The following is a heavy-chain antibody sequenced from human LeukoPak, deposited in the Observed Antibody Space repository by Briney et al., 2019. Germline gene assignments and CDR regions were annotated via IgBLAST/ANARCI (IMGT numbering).Heavy chain of an antibody. D-gene: IGHD3-16*01. V-gene: IGHV1-2*02. Sequence: ASLKDSCKTSAYIFTDYYMHWGRQAPGQGLEGMGWINPTSGDKNYAQKFQGRVTMNRDTSISTAYMELSRLRSDDTAVYYCATQRGSYLWGTDFDYWGQGTLVTVSS. CDR1: AYIFTDYY. CDR3: ATQRGSYLWGTDFDY. CDR2: INPTSGDK. J-gene: IGHJ4*02.